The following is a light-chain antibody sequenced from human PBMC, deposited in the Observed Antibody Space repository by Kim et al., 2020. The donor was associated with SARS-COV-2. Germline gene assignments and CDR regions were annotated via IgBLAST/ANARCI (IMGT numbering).Light chain of an antibody. CDR3: AAWDDSLNAWV. J-gene: IGLJ3*02. V-gene: IGLV1-44*01. CDR2: SSD. CDR1: SSNIGSNT. Sequence: ELTQPPSASGTPGQRVTISCSGSSSNIGSNTVNWYQQLPGTAPKLLIYSSDRRPSGVPDRISGSKSGTSGSLAISGLQSEDEADYYCAAWDDSLNAWV.